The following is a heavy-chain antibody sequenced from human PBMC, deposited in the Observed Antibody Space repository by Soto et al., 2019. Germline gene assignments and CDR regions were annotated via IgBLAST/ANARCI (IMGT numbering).Heavy chain of an antibody. CDR3: ATVVGATGPAAYYYGMDA. V-gene: IGHV1-24*01. CDR2: FDPEDGET. J-gene: IGHJ6*02. CDR1: GYTLTELS. D-gene: IGHD1-26*01. Sequence: ASVKVSCKVSGYTLTELSMHWVRQAPGKGLEWMGGFDPEDGETIYAQKFQGRVTMTEDTSTDTAYMELSSLRSEDTAVYYCATVVGATGPAAYYYGMDAWGQGTTVTVSS.